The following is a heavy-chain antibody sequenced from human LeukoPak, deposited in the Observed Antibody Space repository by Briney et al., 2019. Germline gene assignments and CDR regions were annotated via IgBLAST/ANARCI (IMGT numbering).Heavy chain of an antibody. Sequence: SGGSLRLSCAASGFTVSSNYMNWVRQAPGKGLEWVSVIYSGGSTYYVDSVKGRFTISRDNSKNTLYLQMNSLRADDMAVYYCATSGGYYQFDYWGQGTLVTVSS. D-gene: IGHD1-26*01. J-gene: IGHJ4*02. CDR3: ATSGGYYQFDY. CDR2: IYSGGST. CDR1: GFTVSSNY. V-gene: IGHV3-53*01.